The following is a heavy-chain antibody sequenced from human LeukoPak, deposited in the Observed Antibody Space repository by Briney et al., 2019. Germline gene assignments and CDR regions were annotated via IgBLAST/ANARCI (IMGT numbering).Heavy chain of an antibody. CDR2: IYHSGSA. J-gene: IGHJ1*01. D-gene: IGHD5-24*01. CDR1: GYSIDNGYY. Sequence: SGTLSLTCSVSGYSIDNGYYWAWIRQPPGKGLEWIGSIYHSGSAYYNPSLKSRVTISVDTSKNQFSLKLSSVTAADTAVYYCARASGYNSIEYFQHWGQGTLVTVSS. V-gene: IGHV4-38-2*02. CDR3: ARASGYNSIEYFQH.